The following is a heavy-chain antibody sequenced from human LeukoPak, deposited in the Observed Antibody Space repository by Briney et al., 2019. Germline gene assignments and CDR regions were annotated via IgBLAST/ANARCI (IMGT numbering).Heavy chain of an antibody. CDR2: ISSSGSTI. D-gene: IGHD3-22*01. V-gene: IGHV3-48*03. J-gene: IGHJ1*01. CDR3: ARSYYPAPYYYDSSGDFQH. Sequence: PGGSLRLSCAASGFTFSSYEMNWVRQAPGKGLEWVSYISSSGSTIYYADSVKGRFTISRDNAKNSLYLQMNSLRAEDTAVYYCARSYYPAPYYYDSSGDFQHWGQGTLVTVSS. CDR1: GFTFSSYE.